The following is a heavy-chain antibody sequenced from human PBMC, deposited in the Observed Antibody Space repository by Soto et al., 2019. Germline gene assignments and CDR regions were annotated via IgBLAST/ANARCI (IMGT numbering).Heavy chain of an antibody. J-gene: IGHJ4*02. Sequence: SVKVSCKASGFTFTNSAVQWVRQARGQRLEWIGWIVVGSGNTNYAQKFQGRVTMTTDTSTSTAYMELRSLRSDDTAVYYCASAVPYSVGARLDYWGQGTLVTVSS. CDR1: GFTFTNSA. D-gene: IGHD1-26*01. V-gene: IGHV1-58*01. CDR3: ASAVPYSVGARLDY. CDR2: IVVGSGNT.